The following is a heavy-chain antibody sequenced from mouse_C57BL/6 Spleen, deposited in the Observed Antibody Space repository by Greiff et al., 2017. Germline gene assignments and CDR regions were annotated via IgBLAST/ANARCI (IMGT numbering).Heavy chain of an antibody. J-gene: IGHJ4*01. CDR1: GYAFSSSW. Sequence: VKLMESGPELVKPGASVKISCKASGYAFSSSWMHWVKQRPGKGLEWIGWIYPGDGDTNYNGKFKGKATLTADKSSSTAYMQLSSLTSEDSAVYFYARFDYYAMDYWGQGTSVTVSS. CDR2: IYPGDGDT. V-gene: IGHV1-82*01. CDR3: ARFDYYAMDY.